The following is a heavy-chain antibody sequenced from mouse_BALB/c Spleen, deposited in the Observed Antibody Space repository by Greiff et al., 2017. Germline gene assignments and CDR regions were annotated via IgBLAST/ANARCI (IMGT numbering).Heavy chain of an antibody. Sequence: QVQLQQSGPGLVAPSHSLSITCTVSGFSLTGYGVNWVRQPPGKGLEWLGMIWGDGSTDYNSAIKSRLSISKDNSKSEVILQMNSLHTDYTARYYCARDRCDGFDYWGQGTTLTVSA. CDR3: ARDRCDGFDY. V-gene: IGHV2-6-7*01. D-gene: IGHD2-14*01. CDR2: IWGDGST. CDR1: GFSLTGYG. J-gene: IGHJ2*01.